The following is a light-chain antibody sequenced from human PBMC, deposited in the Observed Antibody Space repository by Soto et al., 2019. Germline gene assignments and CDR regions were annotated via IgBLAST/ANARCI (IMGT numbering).Light chain of an antibody. Sequence: DIQLTQAPSSLSASVGDRVTITCRASQSINNYLNWYQQQPGRAPKLLIYAASSLHSGVPSRFSGSGYGTDFTLTISSLQPEDSATYYCQQADSFPLTFGGGTTVDIK. V-gene: IGKV1-39*01. CDR1: QSINNY. CDR3: QQADSFPLT. CDR2: AAS. J-gene: IGKJ4*01.